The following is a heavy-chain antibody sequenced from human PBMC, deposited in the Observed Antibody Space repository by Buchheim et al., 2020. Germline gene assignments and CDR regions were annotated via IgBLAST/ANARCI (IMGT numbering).Heavy chain of an antibody. CDR3: ASRLRFLEWGDYYYYYGMDV. CDR1: GFTFSSYE. CDR2: ISSSGSTI. V-gene: IGHV3-48*03. J-gene: IGHJ6*02. D-gene: IGHD3-3*01. Sequence: EVQLVESGGGLVQPGGSLRLSCAASGFTFSSYEMNWVRQAPGKGLEWVSYISSSGSTIYYADSVKGRFTISRDNAKNSLYLQMNSLRAEDTAVYYCASRLRFLEWGDYYYYYGMDVWGQGTT.